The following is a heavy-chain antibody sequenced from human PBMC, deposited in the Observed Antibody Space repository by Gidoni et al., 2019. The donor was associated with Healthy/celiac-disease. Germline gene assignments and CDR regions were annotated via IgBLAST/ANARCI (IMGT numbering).Heavy chain of an antibody. D-gene: IGHD7-27*01. CDR1: GFTFSRYA. CDR3: AKTSPGAGDPGSYWYFDL. V-gene: IGHV3-23*01. Sequence: EVQLLESGGGLVQPGGSLRLSCAASGFTFSRYAMSWVRQAPGKGLEWVSAISGSGGSTYYADSVKGRFTISRDNSKNTLYLQMNSLRAEDTAVYYCAKTSPGAGDPGSYWYFDLWGRGTLVTVSS. CDR2: ISGSGGST. J-gene: IGHJ2*01.